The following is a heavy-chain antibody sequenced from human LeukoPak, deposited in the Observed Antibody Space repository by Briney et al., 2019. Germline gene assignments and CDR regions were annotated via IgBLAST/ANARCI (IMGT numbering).Heavy chain of an antibody. V-gene: IGHV1-69*13. D-gene: IGHD4-11*01. CDR2: IIPIFGTA. CDR3: ARELYSNYEDSYYYYGMDV. Sequence: ASVKVSCKASGGTFSSYAISWVRQAPGQGLEWMGGIIPIFGTANYAQKFQGRVTITADESTSTAYMELSNLRSEDTAVYYCARELYSNYEDSYYYYGMDVWGQGTTVTVSS. J-gene: IGHJ6*02. CDR1: GGTFSSYA.